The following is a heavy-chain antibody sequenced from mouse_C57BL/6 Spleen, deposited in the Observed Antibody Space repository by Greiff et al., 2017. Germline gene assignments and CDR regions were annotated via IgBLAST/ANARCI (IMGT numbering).Heavy chain of an antibody. CDR1: GYAFSSSW. J-gene: IGHJ3*01. V-gene: IGHV1-82*01. D-gene: IGHD1-1*01. CDR2: IYPGDGDT. Sequence: QVQLQQSGPELVKPGASVKISCKASGYAFSSSWMNWVKQRPGKGLEWIGRIYPGDGDTNYNGKFKSKATLTADKSSSTAYMQLSSLTSEDSAVYFCAGEITTGEVWFAYWGQGTLVTVSA. CDR3: AGEITTGEVWFAY.